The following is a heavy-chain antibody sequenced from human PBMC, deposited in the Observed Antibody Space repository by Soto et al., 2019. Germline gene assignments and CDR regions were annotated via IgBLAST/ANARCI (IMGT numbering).Heavy chain of an antibody. CDR1: GFTFSSYG. CDR2: ISYDGSNK. D-gene: IGHD2-8*01. V-gene: IGHV3-30*18. CDR3: AKLRGRDGDYYGMDV. J-gene: IGHJ6*02. Sequence: QVQLVESGGGVVQPGRSLRLSCAASGFTFSSYGMYWVRQAPGKGLEWVAVISYDGSNKYYVDSVKGRFTISRDNSKNTLYLQMNSLRAEDTAVYYCAKLRGRDGDYYGMDVWGQGTTVTVSS.